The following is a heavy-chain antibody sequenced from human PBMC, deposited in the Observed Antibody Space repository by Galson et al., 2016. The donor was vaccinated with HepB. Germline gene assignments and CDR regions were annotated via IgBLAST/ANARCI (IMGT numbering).Heavy chain of an antibody. V-gene: IGHV3-7*01. CDR2: IKPDESEK. CDR1: GITFSNYW. D-gene: IGHD1-26*01. Sequence: SLRLSCAASGITFSNYWMSWIRQAPGKGLEWVAKIKPDESEKYYVDSVKGRFTISRDNAKNLVYLQMNSLRAEDTAVYYCEREAWSSSPIWGHGTMVTVSS. CDR3: EREAWSSSPI. J-gene: IGHJ3*02.